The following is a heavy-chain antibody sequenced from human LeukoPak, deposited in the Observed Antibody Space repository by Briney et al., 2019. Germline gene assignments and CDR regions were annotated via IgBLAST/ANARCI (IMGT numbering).Heavy chain of an antibody. J-gene: IGHJ4*02. Sequence: GSLRLSCAASGFTFSNYAMNWIRQPPGKGLEWIGYIYYSGSTNYNPSLKSRVTISVDTSKNQFSLKLSSVTAADTAVYYWARGTRWLHQIFDYWGQGTLVTVSS. D-gene: IGHD5-24*01. CDR1: GFTFSNYA. CDR2: IYYSGST. V-gene: IGHV4-59*01. CDR3: ARGTRWLHQIFDY.